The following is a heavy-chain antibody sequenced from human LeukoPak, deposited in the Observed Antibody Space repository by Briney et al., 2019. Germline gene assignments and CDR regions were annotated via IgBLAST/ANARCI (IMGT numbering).Heavy chain of an antibody. CDR2: IYRDGTT. Sequence: PGGSLRLSCAASGLTVSGNLMGWVRQAPGKGLEWVSVIYRDGTTYYTDSVKGRFTISRDNSKNTLYLQMNSLRAEDTAIYYCAKLRPHDMEDYWGQGTLVTVSS. CDR1: GLTVSGNL. CDR3: AKLRPHDMEDY. V-gene: IGHV3-66*04. J-gene: IGHJ4*02. D-gene: IGHD3-22*01.